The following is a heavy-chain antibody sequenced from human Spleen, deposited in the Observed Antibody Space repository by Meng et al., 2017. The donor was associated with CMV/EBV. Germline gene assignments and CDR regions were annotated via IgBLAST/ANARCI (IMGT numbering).Heavy chain of an antibody. V-gene: IGHV3-30-3*02. Sequence: GESLKISCVASGLTFSSYAMYWVRQAPGKGPEWVAVISYDGSKINYADSVKGRFTISRDNSKNTLYLHMNSLRAEDTATYYCAKPMLGSIEGWYFDLWGRGTLVTVSS. CDR2: ISYDGSKI. CDR3: AKPMLGSIEGWYFDL. D-gene: IGHD3-10*01. CDR1: GLTFSSYA. J-gene: IGHJ2*01.